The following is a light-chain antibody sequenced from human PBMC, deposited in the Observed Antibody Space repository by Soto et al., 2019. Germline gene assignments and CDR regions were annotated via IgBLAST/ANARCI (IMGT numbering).Light chain of an antibody. V-gene: IGKV3-15*01. CDR2: GAS. CDR1: QSVSSN. CDR3: QQYNDWPPRT. Sequence: EIVMTQSPATLSVSPGDTATLSCRASQSVSSNLAWYQQKPGQAPRLLIYGASTRATGFPARFSGGGSGTEVTLIISSLQSEDFAVYYCQQYNDWPPRTFGQGTRLEIK. J-gene: IGKJ5*01.